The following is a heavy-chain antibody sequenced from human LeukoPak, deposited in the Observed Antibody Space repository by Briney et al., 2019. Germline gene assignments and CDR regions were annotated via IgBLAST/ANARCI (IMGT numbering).Heavy chain of an antibody. V-gene: IGHV1-46*01. D-gene: IGHD4-17*01. CDR1: GYTFTSYY. J-gene: IGHJ4*02. CDR3: ARDSPDYGDFLPPNYFDY. CDR2: INPSGGST. Sequence: ASVKVSCKASGYTFTSYYMHWVRQAPGQGLEWMGIINPSGGSTSYAQKLQGRVTMTTDTSTSTAYMELRSLRSDDTAVYYCARDSPDYGDFLPPNYFDYWGQGTLVTVSS.